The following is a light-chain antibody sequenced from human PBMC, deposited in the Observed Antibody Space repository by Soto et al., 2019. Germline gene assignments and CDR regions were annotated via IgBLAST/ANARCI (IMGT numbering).Light chain of an antibody. Sequence: EVVLMQSPGTLSLSPGERATLSCRASQSVTNNYLAWYQQKPGQAPRLLIYGASSRATGVPDRFSGSGSGTDFTLTITRLGPEDFAVYYCQQYGISPLMYTFGQGTK. CDR3: QQYGISPLMYT. CDR2: GAS. CDR1: QSVTNNY. V-gene: IGKV3-20*01. J-gene: IGKJ2*01.